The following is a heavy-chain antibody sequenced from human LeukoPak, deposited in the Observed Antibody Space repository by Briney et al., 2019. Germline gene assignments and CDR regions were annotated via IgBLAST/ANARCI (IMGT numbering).Heavy chain of an antibody. CDR1: GFTFSSFE. CDR3: TRDGHSSTWYANFDY. D-gene: IGHD6-13*01. J-gene: IGHJ4*02. V-gene: IGHV3-48*03. Sequence: GGSLRLSCGASGFTFSSFEMNWVRLAPGKGLEWVSYISPSGTARYYADSVRGRFIISRDNATKSLYLQMNSLRAEDTAVYYCTRDGHSSTWYANFDYWGQGILVTVSS. CDR2: ISPSGTAR.